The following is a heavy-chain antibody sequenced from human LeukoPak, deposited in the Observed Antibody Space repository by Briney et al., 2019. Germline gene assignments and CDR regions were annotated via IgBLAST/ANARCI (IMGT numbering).Heavy chain of an antibody. CDR1: GGSFSGYF. V-gene: IGHV4-34*01. Sequence: SETLSLTCAVYGGSFSGYFWSWRPQPPGKRLEWIGEINHGGGTNYNPSLKSRVTISVNTSKSQFSLKLSSVTAADTAVYYCARRVTMVRGPATSRWFDPWGQGTLVTVSS. D-gene: IGHD3-10*01. CDR2: INHGGGT. CDR3: ARRVTMVRGPATSRWFDP. J-gene: IGHJ5*02.